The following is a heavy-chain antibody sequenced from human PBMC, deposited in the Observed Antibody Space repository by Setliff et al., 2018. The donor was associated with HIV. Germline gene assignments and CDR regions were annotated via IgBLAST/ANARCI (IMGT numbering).Heavy chain of an antibody. V-gene: IGHV4-39*02. CDR3: ARRTAPPSGFYSHYYLDV. J-gene: IGHJ6*03. Sequence: SETLSLTCTVSGGSISSSSYYWGWIRQPPGKGLEWIGSIYYSGSTDYNPSLKSRVTISVDTSNNHFSLRLNSVTAADTAAYYCARRTAPPSGFYSHYYLDVWGKGTTVTVSS. D-gene: IGHD6-6*01. CDR2: IYYSGST. CDR1: GGSISSSSYY.